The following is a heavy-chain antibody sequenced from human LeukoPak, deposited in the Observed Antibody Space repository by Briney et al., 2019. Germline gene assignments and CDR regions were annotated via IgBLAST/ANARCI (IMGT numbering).Heavy chain of an antibody. Sequence: SETLSLTCTVSGGSISSSNYYWGWIRQPPGKGLEWIGSIYYSGSTYYNPSLESRVTISVDTSKNQFSLKLSSVTAADTAVYYCATSGWYLLPGVYWGQGTLVTVSS. CDR3: ATSGWYLLPGVY. J-gene: IGHJ4*02. CDR2: IYYSGST. V-gene: IGHV4-39*01. D-gene: IGHD6-19*01. CDR1: GGSISSSNYY.